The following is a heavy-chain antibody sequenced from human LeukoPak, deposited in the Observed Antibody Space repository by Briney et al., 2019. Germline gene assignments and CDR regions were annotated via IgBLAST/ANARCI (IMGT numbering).Heavy chain of an antibody. J-gene: IGHJ4*02. CDR2: TSGSGGST. CDR1: GFTFSSYA. CDR3: AKDQDYDSSGSPTYFDY. Sequence: GGSLRLSCAASGFTFSSYAMSWVRQAPGKGLEWVSATSGSGGSTYYADSVKGRFTISRDNSKNTLYLQMNSLRAEDTAVYYCAKDQDYDSSGSPTYFDYWGQGTLVTVSS. V-gene: IGHV3-23*01. D-gene: IGHD3-22*01.